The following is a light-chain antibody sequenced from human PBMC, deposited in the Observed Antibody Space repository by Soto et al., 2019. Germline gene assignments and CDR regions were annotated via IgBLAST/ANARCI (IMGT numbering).Light chain of an antibody. Sequence: DIQMTQSPSSLSASAGDRVTITCRASEGIGNYLAWYQQKPGKVPKVLIYGASTLQSGVPSCCSGSGSGTDFPLTISSVQPEDVATYYLQHYNSYSQYTFCPGAKVDF. CDR2: GAS. CDR3: QHYNSYSQYT. V-gene: IGKV1-27*01. CDR1: EGIGNY. J-gene: IGKJ3*01.